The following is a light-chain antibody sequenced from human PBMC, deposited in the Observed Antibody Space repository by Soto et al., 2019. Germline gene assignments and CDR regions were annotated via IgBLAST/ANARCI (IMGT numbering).Light chain of an antibody. CDR3: SSYTSSSTLYV. Sequence: QSALTQPASVSGSPGQSITISCTGTSSEVGGYNYVSWYQQHPGKDPKLMIYDVSNRPSGVSYRFSGSKSGNTASLTISGLQAEDEADYYCSSYTSSSTLYVFGTGTKVTVL. CDR1: SSEVGGYNY. CDR2: DVS. V-gene: IGLV2-14*01. J-gene: IGLJ1*01.